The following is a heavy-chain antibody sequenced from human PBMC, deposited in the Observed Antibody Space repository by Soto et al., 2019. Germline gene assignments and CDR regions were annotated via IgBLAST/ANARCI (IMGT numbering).Heavy chain of an antibody. CDR2: IYLDGTT. CDR3: ARGSYRSRYYEGFEV. J-gene: IGHJ5*02. Sequence: QLQLQESGPGLVKPSQTLSITCGVSSGSISSYTPSWNWIRQPPGKGLEWIGHIYLDGTTNYSPSLKSRVTISIDRSKNQFSLKLISVTAADTAVYYCARGSYRSRYYEGFEVWGQGTLVTVSS. D-gene: IGHD3-22*01. CDR1: SGSISSYTPS. V-gene: IGHV4-30-2*01.